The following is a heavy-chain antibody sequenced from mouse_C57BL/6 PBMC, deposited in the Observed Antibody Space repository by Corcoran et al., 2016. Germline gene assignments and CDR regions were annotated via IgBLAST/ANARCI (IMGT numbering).Heavy chain of an antibody. CDR3: ARGGFITTVVADY. D-gene: IGHD1-1*01. CDR1: GYTFTDYY. Sequence: QVQLKQSGAELVRPGASVKLSCKASGYTFTDYYINWVKQRPGQGLEWIARIYPGSGNTYYNEKFKGKATLTAEKSSSTAYMQLSSLTSEDSAVYFCARGGFITTVVADYWGQGTTLTVSS. CDR2: IYPGSGNT. V-gene: IGHV1-76*01. J-gene: IGHJ2*01.